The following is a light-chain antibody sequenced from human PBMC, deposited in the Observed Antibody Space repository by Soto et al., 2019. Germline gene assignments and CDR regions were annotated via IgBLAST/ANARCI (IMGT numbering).Light chain of an antibody. CDR3: QQVNSYPLT. Sequence: AIQLTQSPASLSASVGDRVTITCRASQGVSSALAWYQQKPGKAPKLLLYDASSFESVVQSRFSGSGSRTYFTLTISILQPEYFATYCCQQVNSYPLTFGGGTKVEIK. V-gene: IGKV1-13*02. CDR1: QGVSSA. CDR2: DAS. J-gene: IGKJ4*01.